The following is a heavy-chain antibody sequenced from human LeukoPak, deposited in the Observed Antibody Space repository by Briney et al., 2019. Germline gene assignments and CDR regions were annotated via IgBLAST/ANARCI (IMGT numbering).Heavy chain of an antibody. D-gene: IGHD3-10*01. CDR1: GFTFSSYS. Sequence: GGSLRLSCAASGFTFSSYSMNWVRQAPGKGLEWVSSISSSSSYIYYADSVKGRFTISRDNAKNSLYLQMNSLRAEDTAVYYCASQLRITMVREPSRDYWGQGTLVTVSS. J-gene: IGHJ4*02. CDR3: ASQLRITMVREPSRDY. V-gene: IGHV3-21*01. CDR2: ISSSSSYI.